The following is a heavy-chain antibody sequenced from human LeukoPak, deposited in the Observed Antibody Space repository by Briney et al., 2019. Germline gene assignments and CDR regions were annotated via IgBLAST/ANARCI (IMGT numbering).Heavy chain of an antibody. V-gene: IGHV3-30*02. Sequence: GGSLRLSCAASGFTFSSYGMHWVRQAPGKGLEWVAFIRYDGSNKYYADSVKGRFTISRDNSKNTLYLQMNSLRAEDTAVYYCAKIADIVVVPAANDYWGQGTLVTVSS. CDR2: IRYDGSNK. J-gene: IGHJ4*02. CDR1: GFTFSSYG. CDR3: AKIADIVVVPAANDY. D-gene: IGHD2-2*01.